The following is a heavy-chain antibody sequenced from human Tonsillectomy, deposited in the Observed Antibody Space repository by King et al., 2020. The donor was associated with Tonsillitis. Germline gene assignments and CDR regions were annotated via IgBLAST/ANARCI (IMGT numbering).Heavy chain of an antibody. CDR3: ASSGQTYGNFAWGGVFQRWFDP. V-gene: IGHV4-59*01. D-gene: IGHD4-11*01. Sequence: QLQESGPGLVKPSETLSLTCTVSGGSISSYYWSWIRQPPGKGLEWIGYIYYSGSTNYNPSLKSRVTISVDTSKNQFSLKLSAVTAADTAVYYCASSGQTYGNFAWGGVFQRWFDPWGQGTVVTVSS. CDR2: IYYSGST. CDR1: GGSISSYY. J-gene: IGHJ5*02.